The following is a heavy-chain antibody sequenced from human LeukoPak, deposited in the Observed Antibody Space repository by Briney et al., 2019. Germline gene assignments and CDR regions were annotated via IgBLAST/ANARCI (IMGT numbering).Heavy chain of an antibody. D-gene: IGHD1-26*01. CDR2: ISSSGDST. Sequence: PGGSLRLSCAASGVTFSDYYINWIRQAPGKGLEWVSYISSSGDSTYYADSVKGRFTISRDNAKNSVFLQMNSLRAEDTAVYYCATRYSGTIYGGAHDYWGQGTLVTVSS. CDR1: GVTFSDYY. J-gene: IGHJ4*02. V-gene: IGHV3-11*01. CDR3: ATRYSGTIYGGAHDY.